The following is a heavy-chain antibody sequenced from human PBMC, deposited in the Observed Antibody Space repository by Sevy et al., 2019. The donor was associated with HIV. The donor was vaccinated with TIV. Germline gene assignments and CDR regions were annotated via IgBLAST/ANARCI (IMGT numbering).Heavy chain of an antibody. CDR3: TRALIVVAGFFRYYHGMDV. Sequence: GGSLRLSCAASGFTFSDHYMDWVRQAPGKGLEWIGRSRNKANSYTTEYAASVKGRFTISRDESKNSLYLQMNSLKSEDTAIYYCTRALIVVAGFFRYYHGMDVWGLGTTVTVSS. V-gene: IGHV3-72*01. CDR1: GFTFSDHY. CDR2: SRNKANSYTT. J-gene: IGHJ6*02. D-gene: IGHD6-19*01.